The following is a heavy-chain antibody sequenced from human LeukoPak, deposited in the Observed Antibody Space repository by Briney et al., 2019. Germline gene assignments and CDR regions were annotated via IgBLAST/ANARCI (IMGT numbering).Heavy chain of an antibody. D-gene: IGHD6-19*01. J-gene: IGHJ4*02. V-gene: IGHV3-23*01. CDR3: AKEYVSGWNCPCDY. CDR1: GFTFSSYG. CDR2: ISGSGGST. Sequence: PGGSLRLSCAASGFTFSSYGMSWVRQAPGKGLEWVSTISGSGGSTYYADSVKGRFTISRDNSKNTLYLQMNSLRAEDTAVYYCAKEYVSGWNCPCDYWGQGTLVTVSS.